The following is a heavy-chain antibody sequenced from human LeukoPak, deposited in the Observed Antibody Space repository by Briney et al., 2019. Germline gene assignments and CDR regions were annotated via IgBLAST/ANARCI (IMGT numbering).Heavy chain of an antibody. Sequence: PSETLSLTCAVYGGSFSGYYWSWIRQPPGKGLEWIGYIYYSGSTNYNPSLKSRVTISVDTSKNQFSLKLSSVTAADTAVYYCARQGYSSGWYPRSFDYWGQGTLVTVSS. D-gene: IGHD6-19*01. CDR1: GGSFSGYY. CDR2: IYYSGST. J-gene: IGHJ4*02. CDR3: ARQGYSSGWYPRSFDY. V-gene: IGHV4-59*08.